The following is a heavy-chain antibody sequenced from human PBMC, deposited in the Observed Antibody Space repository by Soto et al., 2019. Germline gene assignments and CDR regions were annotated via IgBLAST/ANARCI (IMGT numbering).Heavy chain of an antibody. J-gene: IGHJ4*02. D-gene: IGHD3-22*01. CDR1: GFTFSSYV. CDR3: AKDGSYYESPTESDN. V-gene: IGHV3-23*01. CDR2: MSGSGGKT. Sequence: PGGSLRLSCAASGFTFSSYVMTWVRQAPGKGLEWVSSMSGSGGKTYYADSVKGRFTISRDNSKNTLYLQLNSLRAEDTAVYYCAKDGSYYESPTESDNWGQGTLVTVSS.